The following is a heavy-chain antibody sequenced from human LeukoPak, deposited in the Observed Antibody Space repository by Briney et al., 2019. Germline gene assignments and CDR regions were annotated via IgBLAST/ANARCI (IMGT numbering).Heavy chain of an antibody. CDR1: GYTFTSYG. D-gene: IGHD3-22*01. CDR2: ISAYNGNT. CDR3: AREEIYYDSSGLAY. Sequence: ASVKVSCKASGYTFTSYGISWVRQAPGQGLEWMGWISAYNGNTNYAQKLQGRVTMTTDTSTSTAYMELSRLRSDDTAVYYCAREEIYYDSSGLAYWGQGTLVTVSS. V-gene: IGHV1-18*01. J-gene: IGHJ4*02.